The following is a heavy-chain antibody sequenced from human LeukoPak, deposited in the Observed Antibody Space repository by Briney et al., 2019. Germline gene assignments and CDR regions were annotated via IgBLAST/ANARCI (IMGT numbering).Heavy chain of an antibody. J-gene: IGHJ4*02. CDR2: IYYSGST. V-gene: IGHV4-39*01. Sequence: SETLSLTCTVSGGSISITTSYWGWIRQPPGEGLEWIASIYYSGSTYYNPSLKSRVAISIDTSKNQFSLKLSSVTAAATAVYYCVRRNHYFDYWGQGTLVAVSS. CDR1: GGSISITTSY. CDR3: VRRNHYFDY.